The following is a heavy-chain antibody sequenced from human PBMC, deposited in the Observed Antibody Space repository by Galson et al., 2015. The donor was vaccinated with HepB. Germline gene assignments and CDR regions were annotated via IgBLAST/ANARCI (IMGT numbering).Heavy chain of an antibody. CDR2: INPSGGST. V-gene: IGHV1-46*01. Sequence: SVKVSCKASGYTFTSYYMHWVRQAPGQGLEWMGIINPSGGSTSYAQKFQGRVTMTRDTSTSTVYIELSSLRSEDTAVYYCARDRGGSYNSNWFDPWGQGTLVTVSS. J-gene: IGHJ5*02. CDR1: GYTFTSYY. CDR3: ARDRGGSYNSNWFDP. D-gene: IGHD1-26*01.